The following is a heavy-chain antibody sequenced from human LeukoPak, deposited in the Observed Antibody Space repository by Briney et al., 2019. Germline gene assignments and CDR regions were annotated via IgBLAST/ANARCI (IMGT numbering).Heavy chain of an antibody. D-gene: IGHD3-10*01. J-gene: IGHJ6*02. CDR1: GGPFSHYY. CDR2: AYYSGST. V-gene: IGHV4-59*01. CDR3: ASRSGRNYYGMDV. Sequence: SETLSLTCAVYGGPFSHYYWNWIRQPPGKALEWLGYAYYSGSTNYNPSLKTRLTISVDTSKAQFSLTLSSVTAADTAIYYCASRSGRNYYGMDVWGQGTTVIVSS.